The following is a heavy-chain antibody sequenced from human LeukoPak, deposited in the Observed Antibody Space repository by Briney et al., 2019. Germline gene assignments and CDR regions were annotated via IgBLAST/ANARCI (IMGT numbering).Heavy chain of an antibody. CDR3: ARVRSSSWYHSGPYYFDY. Sequence: PSETLSLTCTVSGGSISSYYWSWIRQPPGKGLEWIGYIYYSGSTNYNPSLKSRVTISVDTSKNQFSLKLSSVTAADTAVYYCARVRSSSWYHSGPYYFDYWGQGTLVTVSS. D-gene: IGHD6-13*01. J-gene: IGHJ4*02. CDR1: GGSISSYY. CDR2: IYYSGST. V-gene: IGHV4-59*12.